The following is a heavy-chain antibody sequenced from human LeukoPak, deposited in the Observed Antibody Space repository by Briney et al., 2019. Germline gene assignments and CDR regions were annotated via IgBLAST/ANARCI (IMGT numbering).Heavy chain of an antibody. V-gene: IGHV4-34*01. CDR3: ARAGRWLQFMGF. CDR1: GGSFSGYY. CDR2: INHSGST. Sequence: SETLSLTCAVYGGSFSGYYWSWIRQPPGKGLEWIGEINHSGSTNYNPSLKSRVTISVDTSKNQFSLKLSSVTAADTAAYYCARAGRWLQFMGFWGQGTMVTVSS. J-gene: IGHJ3*01. D-gene: IGHD5-24*01.